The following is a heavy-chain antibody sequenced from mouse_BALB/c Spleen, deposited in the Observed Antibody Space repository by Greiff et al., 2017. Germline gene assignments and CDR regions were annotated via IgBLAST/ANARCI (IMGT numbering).Heavy chain of an antibody. D-gene: IGHD1-1*01. Sequence: DVMLVESGGGLVQPGGSRKLSCAASGFTFSSFGMHWVRQAPEKGLEWVAYISSGSSTIYYADTVKGRFTISRDNPKNTLFLQMTSLRSEDTAMYYCARPHYYGSSWGFAYWGQGTLVTVSA. CDR2: ISSGSSTI. CDR3: ARPHYYGSSWGFAY. CDR1: GFTFSSFG. V-gene: IGHV5-17*02. J-gene: IGHJ3*01.